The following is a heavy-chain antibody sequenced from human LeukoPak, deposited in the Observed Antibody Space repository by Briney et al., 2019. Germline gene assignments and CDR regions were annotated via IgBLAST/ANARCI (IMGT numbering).Heavy chain of an antibody. Sequence: VASVKVSCKASGYTFTGYYMHWVRQATGQGLEWMGWMNPNSGNTGYAQKFQGRVTITRNTSISTAYMELSSLRSEDTAVYYCARGRRSGSYFGYYYYMDVWGKGTTVTVSS. CDR1: GYTFTGYY. V-gene: IGHV1-8*03. J-gene: IGHJ6*03. D-gene: IGHD1-26*01. CDR3: ARGRRSGSYFGYYYYMDV. CDR2: MNPNSGNT.